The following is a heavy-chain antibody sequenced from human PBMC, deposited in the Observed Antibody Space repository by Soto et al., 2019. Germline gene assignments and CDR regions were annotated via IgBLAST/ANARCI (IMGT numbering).Heavy chain of an antibody. J-gene: IGHJ6*02. CDR3: TRVPGIAAAGISPHYYYYGMDV. V-gene: IGHV1-69*01. CDR2: IIPIFGTA. D-gene: IGHD6-13*01. Sequence: QVQLVQSGAEVKKPGSSVKVSCKASGGTFSSYAISWVRQAPGQGLEWMGGIIPIFGTANYAQKFQGRVTITADESTSTAYRELSSLRSEDTAVYYCTRVPGIAAAGISPHYYYYGMDVWGQGTTVTVSS. CDR1: GGTFSSYA.